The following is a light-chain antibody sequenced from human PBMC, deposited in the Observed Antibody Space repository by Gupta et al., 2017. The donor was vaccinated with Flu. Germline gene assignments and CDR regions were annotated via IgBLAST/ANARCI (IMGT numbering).Light chain of an antibody. CDR1: NSTTGGYT. CDR3: EAWEDSRNGHYV. Sequence: VTISCSESNSTTGGYTVNWYQQVPGTSPNLLLYDSNMRLLGGPARFAGSKSGTSASLAISVLQAEEEADYYCEAWEDSRNGHYVFGTGTKVTVL. CDR2: DSN. V-gene: IGLV1-44*01. J-gene: IGLJ1*01.